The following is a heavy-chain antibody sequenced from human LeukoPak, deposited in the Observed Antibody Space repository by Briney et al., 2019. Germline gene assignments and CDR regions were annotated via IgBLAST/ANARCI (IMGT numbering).Heavy chain of an antibody. Sequence: PGGSLRLSCAGSGFXFQYAWITWVRQAPGKGQEWVGRIKSKRDGETTDYAALVKSRFSISRDDSKNTVYLQMNSLRTEDTAVYYCTSLVGSPTYWGQGTLVIVSS. J-gene: IGHJ4*02. D-gene: IGHD4-23*01. V-gene: IGHV3-15*01. CDR3: TSLVGSPTY. CDR2: IKSKRDGETT. CDR1: GFXFQYAW.